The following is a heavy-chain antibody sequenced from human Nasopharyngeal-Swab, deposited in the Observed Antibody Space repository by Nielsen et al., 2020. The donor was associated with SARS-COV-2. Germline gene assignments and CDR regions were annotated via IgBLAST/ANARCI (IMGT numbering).Heavy chain of an antibody. CDR1: GGSISSSSYY. CDR2: IYYSGST. J-gene: IGHJ6*02. CDR3: ARARYYDSSGYGGYYYYGMDV. V-gene: IGHV4-39*07. Sequence: SETLSLTCTVSGGSISSSSYYWGWIRQPPGKGLEWIGSIYYSGSTYYNPSLKSRVTISVDTSKNQFSLKLSSVTAADTAVYYCARARYYDSSGYGGYYYYGMDVWGQGTTVTVSS. D-gene: IGHD3-22*01.